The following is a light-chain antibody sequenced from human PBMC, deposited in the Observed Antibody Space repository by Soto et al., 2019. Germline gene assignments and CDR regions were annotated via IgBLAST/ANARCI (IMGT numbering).Light chain of an antibody. CDR1: NLGSKY. V-gene: IGLV3-1*01. J-gene: IGLJ3*02. CDR3: EAWGSSAHVV. Sequence: SYELTQPPSVSVSPGQPATITCSGDNLGSKYVCWYQQKPGQSPALVIYQDNKRPSGIPERLSGSNSGNTATLTISGAQAMDEADYYWEAWGSSAHVVFGGGTKLTVL. CDR2: QDN.